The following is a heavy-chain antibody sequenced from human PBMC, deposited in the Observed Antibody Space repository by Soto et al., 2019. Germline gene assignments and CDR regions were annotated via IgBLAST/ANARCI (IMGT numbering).Heavy chain of an antibody. CDR1: CGSIIPFY. CDR3: ARVGGVAARTFDY. CDR2: LYYSGNT. J-gene: IGHJ4*02. V-gene: IGHV4-59*01. Sequence: SETLSLTCNVSCGSIIPFYWSWVRQPPGKGLEWIGYLYYSGNTNYNPSLKSRVTISVDASKNQVSLRLTSVTAADTAVYYCARVGGVAARTFDYWGQGTVVTVS. D-gene: IGHD2-15*01.